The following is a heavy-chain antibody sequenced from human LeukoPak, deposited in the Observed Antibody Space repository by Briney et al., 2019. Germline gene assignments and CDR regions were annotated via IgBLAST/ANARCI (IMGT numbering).Heavy chain of an antibody. CDR2: IYYSGST. Sequence: SETLSLTCTVSGGSISSSSYYWGWIRQPPGKGLEWIGSIYYSGSTYYNPSLKSRVTISVDTSKNQFSLKLSSVTAADTAVYYCARETYCGGDCYSGFDYWGQGTLVTVSS. V-gene: IGHV4-39*07. D-gene: IGHD2-21*02. J-gene: IGHJ4*02. CDR1: GGSISSSSYY. CDR3: ARETYCGGDCYSGFDY.